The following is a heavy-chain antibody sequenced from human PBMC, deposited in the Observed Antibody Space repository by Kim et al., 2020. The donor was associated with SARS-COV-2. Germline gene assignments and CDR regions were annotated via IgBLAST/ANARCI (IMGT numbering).Heavy chain of an antibody. CDR2: ISAYNGNT. CDR1: GYTFTSYG. D-gene: IGHD6-19*01. J-gene: IGHJ4*02. Sequence: ASVKVSCKASGYTFTSYGISWVRQAPGQGLEWMGWISAYNGNTNYAQKLQGRVTMTTDTSTSTAYMELRSLRSDDTAVYYCARDSLVAVAVGLEYYFDYWGQGTLVTVSS. V-gene: IGHV1-18*01. CDR3: ARDSLVAVAVGLEYYFDY.